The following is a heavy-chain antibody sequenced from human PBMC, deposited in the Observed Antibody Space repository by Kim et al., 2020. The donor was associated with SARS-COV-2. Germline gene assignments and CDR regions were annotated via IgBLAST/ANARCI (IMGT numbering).Heavy chain of an antibody. J-gene: IGHJ4*02. V-gene: IGHV4-39*01. CDR1: GGSISSSSYY. CDR3: ARLRHSSTWYRPLDF. Sequence: SETLSLTCSVSGGSISSSSYYWGWIRQPPGKGLEWIGSIYYNGSTYYNPPLKSRVTIYVDTSKIQFSLKLSSVTAADTAVYYSARLRHSSTWYRPLDFWGQGTLVTDSS. CDR2: IYYNGST. D-gene: IGHD6-13*01.